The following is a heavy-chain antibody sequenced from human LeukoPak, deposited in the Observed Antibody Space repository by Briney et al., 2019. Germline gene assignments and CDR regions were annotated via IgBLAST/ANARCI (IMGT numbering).Heavy chain of an antibody. Sequence: PGGSLRLSCAASGFTFSTSSFNWVRQAAGKGLEWISYISTSSTINYADSVRGRFTISRDNAKSSLSLQMNSLRAEDTAVYYCARDLDYGGRGLDSWGQGTLVIVSS. CDR2: ISTSSTI. J-gene: IGHJ4*02. CDR1: GFTFSTSS. CDR3: ARDLDYGGRGLDS. V-gene: IGHV3-48*04. D-gene: IGHD4-23*01.